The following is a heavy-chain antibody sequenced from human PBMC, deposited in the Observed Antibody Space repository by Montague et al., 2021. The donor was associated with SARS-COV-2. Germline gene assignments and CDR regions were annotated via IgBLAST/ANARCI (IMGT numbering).Heavy chain of an antibody. CDR1: GASISNGGYT. Sequence: TLSLTCAVSGASISNGGYTWSWIRRPPGKGLEWIGYIYQSGTTRYXPSLKSRVTMSVDKSKNQFSLQLTSVIAADTAIYFCARSMIRGGLNWFDPWGQGTLVTVSS. CDR2: IYQSGTT. J-gene: IGHJ5*02. V-gene: IGHV4-30-2*01. D-gene: IGHD3-10*01. CDR3: ARSMIRGGLNWFDP.